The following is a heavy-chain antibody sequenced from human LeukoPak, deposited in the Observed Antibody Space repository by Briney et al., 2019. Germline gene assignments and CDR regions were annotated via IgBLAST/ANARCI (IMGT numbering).Heavy chain of an antibody. Sequence: SETLSLTCGVSGGSIRSTNWWSWVRQPPGQGLEWIGEISLSGQTNFNPSLNGRVTMSLDESRNQLSLKLTSEAAADTAIYYCSRESGAFCPFGYWGQGTLVIVPP. CDR1: GGSIRSTNW. V-gene: IGHV4/OR15-8*02. CDR3: SRESGAFCPFGY. CDR2: ISLSGQT. J-gene: IGHJ4*02. D-gene: IGHD1-26*01.